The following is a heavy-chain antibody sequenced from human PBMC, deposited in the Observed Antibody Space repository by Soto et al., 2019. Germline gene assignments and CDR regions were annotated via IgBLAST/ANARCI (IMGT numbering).Heavy chain of an antibody. D-gene: IGHD6-19*01. V-gene: IGHV3-64*01. Sequence: EVQLVESGGGLVQPGGSLRLSCAASGFTLSGYSMFWVRQAPGKGLEYVSAINTNGVNTFYAKSVKGRFTISRDNSKNTVCHQMGSLRAEDMAVYYCARGRVEDSSGWATYFDYWGQGTLVTVSS. CDR1: GFTLSGYS. CDR2: INTNGVNT. CDR3: ARGRVEDSSGWATYFDY. J-gene: IGHJ4*02.